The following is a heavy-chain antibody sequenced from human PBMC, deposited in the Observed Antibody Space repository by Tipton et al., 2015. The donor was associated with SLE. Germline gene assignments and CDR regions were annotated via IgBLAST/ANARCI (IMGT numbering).Heavy chain of an antibody. CDR1: GGSISSSSYY. CDR3: ASTTGRFDY. CDR2: IYYSGIT. V-gene: IGHV4-61*05. Sequence: TLSLTCTVSGGSISSSSYYWGWIRQPPGKGLEWIGYIYYSGITNYNPSLKSRVTISADSSKSQFSLKLSSVTAADAAVYYCASTTGRFDYWGQGTLVTVSS. D-gene: IGHD2-8*01. J-gene: IGHJ4*02.